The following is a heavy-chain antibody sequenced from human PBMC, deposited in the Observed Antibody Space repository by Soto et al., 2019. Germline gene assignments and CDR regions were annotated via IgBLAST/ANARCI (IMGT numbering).Heavy chain of an antibody. CDR2: IVVGSGNT. CDR1: GFTFTSSA. CDR3: AAGYLAVAAPDAFDI. Sequence: RASVKVSCKASGFTFTSSAVQWVRQARGQRLELIGWIVVGSGNTNYAQKFQERVTITRDMSTSTAYMELSSLRSEDTAVYYCAAGYLAVAAPDAFDIWGQGTMVTVSS. V-gene: IGHV1-58*01. D-gene: IGHD6-19*01. J-gene: IGHJ3*02.